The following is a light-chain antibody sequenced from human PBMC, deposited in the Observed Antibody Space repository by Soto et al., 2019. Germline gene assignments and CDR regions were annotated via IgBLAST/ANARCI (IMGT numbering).Light chain of an antibody. J-gene: IGKJ1*01. Sequence: DVQMTQSPSVLSASVGDRFTITCRSSQSISTWLSWYQQKPGKAPXXLIYDASSLESGVPSRFSGSGSGTEFTLTISSLKPDEFATDDCQQYNSYSTFGQGTKVDIK. V-gene: IGKV1-5*01. CDR2: DAS. CDR3: QQYNSYST. CDR1: QSISTW.